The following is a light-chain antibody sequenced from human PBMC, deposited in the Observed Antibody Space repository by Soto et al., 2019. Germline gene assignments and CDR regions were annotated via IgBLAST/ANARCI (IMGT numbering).Light chain of an antibody. CDR3: QQYGSSPRT. J-gene: IGKJ1*01. CDR2: GAS. V-gene: IGKV3-20*01. Sequence: EIVLTQSPATLSLSPGERATLSCRASQSISSSLAWYQQKPGQAPRLLISGASNRATGIPARFSGSGSGTDFTLTISRLEPEDFAMYYCQQYGSSPRTFGQGTKVDIK. CDR1: QSISSS.